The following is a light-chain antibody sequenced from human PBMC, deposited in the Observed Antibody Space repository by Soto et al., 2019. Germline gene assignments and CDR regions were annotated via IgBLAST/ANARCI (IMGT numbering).Light chain of an antibody. J-gene: IGKJ4*01. CDR2: GAS. CDR1: QRVSSNY. V-gene: IGKV3-20*01. CDR3: QQYGSSPT. Sequence: EIVLTQSPGTLSLSPGDRATLSCRASQRVSSNYLAWYQQRPGQAPRLLIYGASSRATGIPDRFSGSGSGTDFTLTISRLEPEDFAVYYCQQYGSSPTFGGGTKVDIK.